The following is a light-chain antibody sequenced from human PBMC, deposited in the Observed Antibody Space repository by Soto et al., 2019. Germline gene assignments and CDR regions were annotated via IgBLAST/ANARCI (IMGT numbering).Light chain of an antibody. CDR3: SSYTSNYV. Sequence: QSALTQPASVSGSPGQSITISCTGTSSDVGGYNYVSWYQQHPGKAPKLMIYDVSNRPSGVSNRFSGSKSGNTASLTISGLQAEDEADYYCSSYTSNYVFGTGPKVTVL. J-gene: IGLJ1*01. V-gene: IGLV2-14*01. CDR1: SSDVGGYNY. CDR2: DVS.